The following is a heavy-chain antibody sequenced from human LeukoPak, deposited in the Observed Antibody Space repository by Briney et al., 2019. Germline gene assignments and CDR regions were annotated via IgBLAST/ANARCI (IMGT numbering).Heavy chain of an antibody. D-gene: IGHD2-2*01. Sequence: ASVKVSCKASGYTFTSYGISWVRQAPGQGLEWMGWISAYNGNTNYAQKLQGRVTMTTDTSTSTAYMELRSLRSDDTAVYYCAREGWNCSSTSCYVSWFDPWGQGTLVTVSS. J-gene: IGHJ5*02. CDR1: GYTFTSYG. CDR3: AREGWNCSSTSCYVSWFDP. V-gene: IGHV1-18*01. CDR2: ISAYNGNT.